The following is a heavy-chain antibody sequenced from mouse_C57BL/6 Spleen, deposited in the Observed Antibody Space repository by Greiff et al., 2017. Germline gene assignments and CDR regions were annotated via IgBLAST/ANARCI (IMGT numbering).Heavy chain of an antibody. CDR2: IWRGGST. CDR3: ARSSSPYWYFDV. CDR1: GFSLTSYG. J-gene: IGHJ1*03. Sequence: QVQLQQSGPGLVQPSQSLSITCTVSGFSLTSYGVHWVRQSPGKGLEWLGVIWRGGSTDYNAAFISRLSISKDNSKSQVFFKMNSLQADDTAIYYCARSSSPYWYFDVWGTGTTVTVAS. D-gene: IGHD1-1*01. V-gene: IGHV2-2*01.